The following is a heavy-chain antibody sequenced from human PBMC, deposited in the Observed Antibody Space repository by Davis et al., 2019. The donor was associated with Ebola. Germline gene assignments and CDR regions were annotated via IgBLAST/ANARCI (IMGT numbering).Heavy chain of an antibody. J-gene: IGHJ6*01. V-gene: IGHV1-18*01. D-gene: IGHD2-15*01. CDR2: ISAYNGNT. CDR3: AREGYCSGGSCYSFDYYYGMDV. CDR1: GYTFTSYG. Sequence: ASVQVSCKASGYTFTSYGISWVRQAPGQGLEWMGWISAYNGNTNYAQKLQGRVTMTTDTSTSTAYMELRSLRSDDTAVYYCAREGYCSGGSCYSFDYYYGMDVWGQGTMVTVSS.